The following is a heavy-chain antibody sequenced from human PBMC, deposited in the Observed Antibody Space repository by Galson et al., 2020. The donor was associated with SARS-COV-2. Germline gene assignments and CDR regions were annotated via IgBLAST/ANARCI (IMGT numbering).Heavy chain of an antibody. J-gene: IGHJ4*02. CDR2: IFHSGRT. D-gene: IGHD3-3*01. CDR1: GGSINSTDW. Sequence: TLSLTCAVSGGSINSTDWWSWVRQPPGQGLEWIGEIFHSGRTNYNSSLKSRVTILVDKSKNQFSLKLTAVTAADTAVYYCAREVGYDSRSGYVGIRPYHYDSWGQGTLVAVSS. CDR3: AREVGYDSRSGYVGIRPYHYDS. V-gene: IGHV4-4*02.